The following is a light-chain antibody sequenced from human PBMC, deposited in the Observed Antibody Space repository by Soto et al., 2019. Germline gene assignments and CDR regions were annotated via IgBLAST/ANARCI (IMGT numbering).Light chain of an antibody. CDR2: WAS. CDR3: QQYYSTPQT. Sequence: DIVMTQSPDPLAVSLGERATINCKSSQSVLYRSNNKNYLAWYQQKPGQPPKLLIYWASTRESGVPDRFSGSGSGTDFTLTISSLQAEDVAVYYCQQYYSTPQTFGQGTKVDIK. CDR1: QSVLYRSNNKNY. V-gene: IGKV4-1*01. J-gene: IGKJ1*01.